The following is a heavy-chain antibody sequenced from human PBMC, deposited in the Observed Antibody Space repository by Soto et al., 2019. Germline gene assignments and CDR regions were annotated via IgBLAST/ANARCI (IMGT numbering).Heavy chain of an antibody. V-gene: IGHV1-18*01. CDR3: ARVGVTIFGVVIGDAFDI. J-gene: IGHJ3*02. Sequence: EAPVKVSCKASGYTLTSHGISWVRQAPGQRLEWMGWISAYNGNTNYAQKLQGRVTMTTDTSTSSAYMELRSLRTDDTAVYYCARVGVTIFGVVIGDAFDIWGQGTMVTVSS. D-gene: IGHD3-3*01. CDR1: GYTLTSHG. CDR2: ISAYNGNT.